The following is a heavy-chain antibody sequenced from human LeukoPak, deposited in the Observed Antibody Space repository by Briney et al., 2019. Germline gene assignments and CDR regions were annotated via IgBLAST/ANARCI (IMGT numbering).Heavy chain of an antibody. V-gene: IGHV1-18*01. D-gene: IGHD2-2*01. CDR2: ISAYNGNT. CDR3: ARDDLGVVVPAAIARYYYGMDV. CDR1: GYTFTSYG. J-gene: IGHJ6*02. Sequence: ASVKVSCKASGYTFTSYGISWVRQAPGQGLEWMGWISAYNGNTNYAQKLQGRVTMTTDTSTSTAYMELRSLRSDDTAVYYCARDDLGVVVPAAIARYYYGMDVWGQGTTVTVSS.